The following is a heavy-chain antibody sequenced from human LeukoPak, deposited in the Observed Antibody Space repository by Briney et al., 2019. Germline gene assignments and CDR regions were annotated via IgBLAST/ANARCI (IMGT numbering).Heavy chain of an antibody. CDR1: GGSLSSYY. CDR2: IHYSGST. V-gene: IGHV4-59*08. J-gene: IGHJ4*02. CDR3: ARHNIAYGRIYYFDY. Sequence: SETLSLTCTVSGGSLSSYYWSWIRQPPGKGLEWIGYIHYSGSTNYNPSLQSRVTISVDTSKNRFSLRLNSVTAADTAVFYCARHNIAYGRIYYFDYWGQGTLVTVSS. D-gene: IGHD4-17*01.